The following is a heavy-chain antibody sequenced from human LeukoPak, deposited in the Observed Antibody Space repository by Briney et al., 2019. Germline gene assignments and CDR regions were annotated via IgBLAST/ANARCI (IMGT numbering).Heavy chain of an antibody. Sequence: ASVKVSCKASGYTLTGHHLHWVRQAPGQGLEWMGWINPNSGGTNYAQKFQGRVTMTRDTSISTAYVELSRLRSDDTAVYYCARDTVVTVPTYYFDYWGQGTLVTVSS. CDR3: ARDTVVTVPTYYFDY. CDR2: INPNSGGT. J-gene: IGHJ4*02. D-gene: IGHD2-15*01. CDR1: GYTLTGHH. V-gene: IGHV1-2*02.